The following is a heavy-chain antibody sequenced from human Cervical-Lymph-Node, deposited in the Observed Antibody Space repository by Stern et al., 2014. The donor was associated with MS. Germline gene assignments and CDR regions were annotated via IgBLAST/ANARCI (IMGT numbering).Heavy chain of an antibody. CDR1: GGSISNDNFF. J-gene: IGHJ5*02. V-gene: IGHV4-61*02. CDR2: VYLSGST. D-gene: IGHD1-26*01. Sequence: QVQLQESGPGLVKPSQTLSLTCTVSGGSISNDNFFWSWIRQPAGKGLEWIGRVYLSGSTNYNPSLKSRVTISMDPSMNQFSLKLTSGTAADTAVYYCALGAEWFDPWGQGTLVTVSS. CDR3: ALGAEWFDP.